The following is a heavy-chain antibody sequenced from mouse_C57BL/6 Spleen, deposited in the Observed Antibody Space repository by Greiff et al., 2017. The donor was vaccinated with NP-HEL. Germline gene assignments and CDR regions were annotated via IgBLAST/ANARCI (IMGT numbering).Heavy chain of an antibody. CDR1: GYTFTSYW. J-gene: IGHJ4*01. Sequence: VQLQQPGAELVKPGASVKMSCKASGYTFTSYWITWVKQRPGQGLEWIGDICPGSGSTNYNEKFKSKATLTVDTSSSTAYMQLSSLTSEDSAVYYCARSGGSSLYYYAMDYWGQGTSVTVSS. D-gene: IGHD1-1*01. CDR2: ICPGSGST. CDR3: ARSGGSSLYYYAMDY. V-gene: IGHV1-55*01.